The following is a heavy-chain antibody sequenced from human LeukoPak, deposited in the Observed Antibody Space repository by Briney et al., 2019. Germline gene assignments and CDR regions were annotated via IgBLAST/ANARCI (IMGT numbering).Heavy chain of an antibody. V-gene: IGHV4-59*01. CDR3: ARDQAHYDFWSGYHNWFDP. D-gene: IGHD3-3*01. Sequence: SETLSLTCTVSGGSISSYYWSCIRQPPGKGLEWIGYIYYSGRTNYNPSLKSRVTISVDTSKNQFSLKLSSVTAADTAVYYCARDQAHYDFWSGYHNWFDPWGQGTLVTVSS. J-gene: IGHJ5*02. CDR1: GGSISSYY. CDR2: IYYSGRT.